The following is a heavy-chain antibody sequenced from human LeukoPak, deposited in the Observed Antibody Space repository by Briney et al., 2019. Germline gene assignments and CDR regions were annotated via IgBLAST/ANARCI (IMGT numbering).Heavy chain of an antibody. Sequence: GGSLRLSCAASGFTLSSYSMNWVRQAPGKGLEWLSYISSSSTTIYYADSVKGRFTISRDNAKNSLSLRMNSLRAEDTAVYYCARARGMTTVVSSPYDYWGQGTLVTVSS. CDR3: ARARGMTTVVSSPYDY. J-gene: IGHJ4*02. CDR1: GFTLSSYS. V-gene: IGHV3-48*01. CDR2: ISSSSTTI. D-gene: IGHD4-23*01.